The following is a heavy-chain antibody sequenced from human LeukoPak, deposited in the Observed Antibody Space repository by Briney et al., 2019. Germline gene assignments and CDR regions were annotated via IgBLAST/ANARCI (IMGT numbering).Heavy chain of an antibody. D-gene: IGHD4-17*01. CDR3: AGGSYGANGGFDY. CDR1: GGSISSSGYS. J-gene: IGHJ4*02. CDR2: IYHSGST. Sequence: SQTLSLTCAVSGGSISSSGYSCSWTRQPPGKGLEWIGYIYHSGSTYYNPSLKSRLTISVDRSKNQFCLKLSSETAADTAVYYCAGGSYGANGGFDYWGQGTLVTVSS. V-gene: IGHV4-30-2*01.